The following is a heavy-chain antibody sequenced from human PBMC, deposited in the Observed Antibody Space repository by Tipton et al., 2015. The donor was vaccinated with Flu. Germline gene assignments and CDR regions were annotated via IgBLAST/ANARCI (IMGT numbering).Heavy chain of an antibody. D-gene: IGHD3-10*01. J-gene: IGHJ4*02. Sequence: TLSLTCAVSDYSISSGYYWGWIRQPPGKGLEWIGCISHTGRTYYSPSLKSRVTISVDTAKNQFSQRLNSVTASDTAVYYCARSTYYYGSGSSDYWGQGTLVTVSS. CDR3: ARSTYYYGSGSSDY. V-gene: IGHV4-38-2*01. CDR2: ISHTGRT. CDR1: DYSISSGYY.